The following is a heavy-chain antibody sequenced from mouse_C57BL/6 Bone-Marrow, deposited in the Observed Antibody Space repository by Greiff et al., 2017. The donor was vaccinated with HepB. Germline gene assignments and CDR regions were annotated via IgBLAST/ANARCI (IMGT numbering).Heavy chain of an antibody. J-gene: IGHJ2*01. D-gene: IGHD1-1*01. CDR1: GYTFTSYG. V-gene: IGHV1-81*01. CDR3: APITTVVVDY. Sequence: QVQLKESGAELARPGASVKLSCKASGYTFTSYGISWVKQRTGQGLEWIGEIYPRSGNTYYNEKFKGKATLTADKSSSTAYMELRSLTSEDSAVYFCAPITTVVVDYWGQGTTLTVSS. CDR2: IYPRSGNT.